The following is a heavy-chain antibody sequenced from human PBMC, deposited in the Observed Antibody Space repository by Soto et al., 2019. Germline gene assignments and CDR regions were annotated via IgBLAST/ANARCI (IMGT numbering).Heavy chain of an antibody. D-gene: IGHD2-2*01. Sequence: VGSLRLSCAASGFTFSSYAMSWVRQAPGKGLEWVSAISGSGGSTYYADSVKGRFTISRDNSKNTLYLQMNSLRAEDTAVYYCAKRVVVVPAAALYYYYGMDVWGQGTTVTVSS. CDR2: ISGSGGST. CDR3: AKRVVVVPAAALYYYYGMDV. CDR1: GFTFSSYA. J-gene: IGHJ6*02. V-gene: IGHV3-23*01.